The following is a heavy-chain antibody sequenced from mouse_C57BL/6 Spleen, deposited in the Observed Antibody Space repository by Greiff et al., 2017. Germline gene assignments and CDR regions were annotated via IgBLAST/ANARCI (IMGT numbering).Heavy chain of an antibody. D-gene: IGHD1-1*01. CDR2: IHPNSGST. Sequence: VQLQQSGAELVKPGASVKLSCKASGYTFTSYWMHWVKQRPGQGLEWIGMIHPNSGSTNYNEKFKSKATLTVDKSSSTAYMQLSSLTSEDSAVYYCAVITTVVAPHFDYWGQGTTLTVSS. V-gene: IGHV1-64*01. J-gene: IGHJ2*01. CDR1: GYTFTSYW. CDR3: AVITTVVAPHFDY.